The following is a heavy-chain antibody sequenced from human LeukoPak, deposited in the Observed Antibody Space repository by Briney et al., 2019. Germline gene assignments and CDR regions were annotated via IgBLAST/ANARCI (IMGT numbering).Heavy chain of an antibody. CDR3: ARAVSGSYDY. D-gene: IGHD1-26*01. Sequence: SVKVSCKASGGTFSSYAISWVRQAPGQGLEWLGRVIPIFGTANYAQKFQGRVTITTDESTSTAYMGLSSLRSEATAVYGCARAVSGSYDYWGQGTLVTVSS. V-gene: IGHV1-69*05. CDR1: GGTFSSYA. J-gene: IGHJ4*02. CDR2: VIPIFGTA.